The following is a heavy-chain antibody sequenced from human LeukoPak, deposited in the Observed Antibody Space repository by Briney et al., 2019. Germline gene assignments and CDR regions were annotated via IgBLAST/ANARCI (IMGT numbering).Heavy chain of an antibody. CDR1: GGSISSGGYY. CDR3: ARDGEYSS. V-gene: IGHV4-61*08. D-gene: IGHD5-18*01. CDR2: ISDIGSI. Sequence: PSQTLSLTCTVSGGSISSGGYYWSWIRQPPGKGLEWIAYISDIGSINYNPSLKSRVTISVDTSKNQFSLKLSSVTAADTAVYYCARDGEYSSWGQGTLVTVSS. J-gene: IGHJ5*02.